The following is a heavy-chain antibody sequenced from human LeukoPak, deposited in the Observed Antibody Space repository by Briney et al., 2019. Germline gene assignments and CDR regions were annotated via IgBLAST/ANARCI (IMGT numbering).Heavy chain of an antibody. J-gene: IGHJ5*02. CDR2: ISGSGGGT. CDR1: GFTFSSYA. V-gene: IGHV3-23*01. Sequence: GGSLRLSCAASGFTFSSYAMSWVRQAPGKGLEWVSAISGSGGGTYYADAMKGRFSISRDNSKNTLSLQMNSLRAEDTAVYYCARQKTGGGQGFVPWWGGALVAVSS. D-gene: IGHD3-16*01. CDR3: ARQKTGGGQGFVP.